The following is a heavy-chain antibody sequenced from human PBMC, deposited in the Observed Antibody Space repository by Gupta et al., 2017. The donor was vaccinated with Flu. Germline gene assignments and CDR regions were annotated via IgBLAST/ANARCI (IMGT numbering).Heavy chain of an antibody. Sequence: EVQLLESGGGLVQPGGSLRLSCAASGFTFSSYAMSWVRQAPGKGLEWVSAISGSGGSTYYADAGKGRFTISRDNSKNTLYLQMNSLRAEETAVYYCANGGRCSSWYYFDYWGQGTLVTVSS. D-gene: IGHD6-13*01. J-gene: IGHJ4*02. CDR2: ISGSGGST. V-gene: IGHV3-23*01. CDR1: GFTFSSYA. CDR3: ANGGRCSSWYYFDY.